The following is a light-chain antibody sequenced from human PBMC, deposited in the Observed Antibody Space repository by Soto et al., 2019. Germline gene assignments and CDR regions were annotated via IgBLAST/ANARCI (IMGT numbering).Light chain of an antibody. Sequence: QSALTQPASVSGSPGQSITISCTGTSSDVGGYDYVSWYQQYPGKAPKLMIYEVRNRPSGVSNRFSGSKSGNTASLTISGLQAEDEADYYCSSYTSSSTLEVVFGGGTKLTV. CDR3: SSYTSSSTLEVV. V-gene: IGLV2-14*01. CDR1: SSDVGGYDY. J-gene: IGLJ2*01. CDR2: EVR.